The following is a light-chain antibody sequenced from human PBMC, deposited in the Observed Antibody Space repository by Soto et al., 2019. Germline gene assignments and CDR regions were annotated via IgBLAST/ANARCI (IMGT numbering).Light chain of an antibody. Sequence: QSALTQPASVSGSPGQSITISCTGTSSDVGSYNLVSWYQQHPGKAPKLMIYEGSKRPSGVSNRFSGSKSGNTASLIISGLQAEDEADYYCCSYAGSSTLDVFGTGTNVTVL. CDR2: EGS. J-gene: IGLJ1*01. CDR3: CSYAGSSTLDV. V-gene: IGLV2-23*01. CDR1: SSDVGSYNL.